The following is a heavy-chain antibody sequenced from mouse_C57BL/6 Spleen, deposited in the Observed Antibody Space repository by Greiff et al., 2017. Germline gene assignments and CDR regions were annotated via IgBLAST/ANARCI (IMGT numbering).Heavy chain of an antibody. D-gene: IGHD3-1*01. CDR1: GYAFSSYW. CDR3: ARDGDFGLSFAY. CDR2: IYPGDGDT. V-gene: IGHV1-80*01. J-gene: IGHJ3*01. Sequence: VKVVESGAELVKPGASVKISCKASGYAFSSYWMNWVKQRPGKGLEWIGQIYPGDGDTNYNGKFKGKATLTADKSSSTAYMQLSSLTSEDSAVYFCARDGDFGLSFAYWGQGTLVTVSA.